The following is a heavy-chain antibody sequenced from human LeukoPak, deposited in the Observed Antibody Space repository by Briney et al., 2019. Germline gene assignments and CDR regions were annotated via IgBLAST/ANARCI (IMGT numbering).Heavy chain of an antibody. CDR3: RSVPFGYGMDV. D-gene: IGHD3-3*01. V-gene: IGHV3-64D*09. CDR1: GFTFSSYG. CDR2: ITGNGGKT. Sequence: GGSLRLSCSASGFTFSSYGMHWVRQAPGKGLESVSTITGNGGKTYYADSLEGRFTISRDNSKNTLFLQMTSLRTEDTAVYYCRSVPFGYGMDVWGQGTTVIVSS. J-gene: IGHJ6*02.